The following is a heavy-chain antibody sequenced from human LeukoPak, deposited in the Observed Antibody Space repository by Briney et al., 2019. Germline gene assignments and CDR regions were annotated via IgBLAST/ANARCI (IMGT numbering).Heavy chain of an antibody. D-gene: IGHD5-12*01. J-gene: IGHJ6*02. CDR3: AKDRGYSGYGGFTRTDLREAYGMDV. CDR2: ISGSGGST. CDR1: GFTFSSYA. Sequence: GGSLRLSCAASGFTFSSYAMSWVRQAPGKGLEWVSAISGSGGSTYYADSVKGRFTISRDNSKNTLYLQMNSLRAEDTAVYYCAKDRGYSGYGGFTRTDLREAYGMDVWGQGTTVTVSS. V-gene: IGHV3-23*01.